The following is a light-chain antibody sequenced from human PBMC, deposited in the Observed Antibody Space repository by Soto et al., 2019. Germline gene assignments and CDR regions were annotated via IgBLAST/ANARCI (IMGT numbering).Light chain of an antibody. Sequence: DIVLTQSPGTLSLSPGERATLSCRASQSVSNNYVAWYQHKPGQAPRLLIYRASSRATGIPDRFSGSGSGTDFSLTISRLEPEDFAVYYCQQDGSRSRYTFGQGTKREIK. CDR2: RAS. CDR3: QQDGSRSRYT. J-gene: IGKJ2*01. CDR1: QSVSNNY. V-gene: IGKV3-20*01.